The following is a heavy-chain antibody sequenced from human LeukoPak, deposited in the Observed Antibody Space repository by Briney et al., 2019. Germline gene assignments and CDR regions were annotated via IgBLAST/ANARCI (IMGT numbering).Heavy chain of an antibody. CDR2: INHSGST. CDR1: GGSFSGYY. J-gene: IGHJ6*03. V-gene: IGHV4-34*01. D-gene: IGHD6-13*01. Sequence: YPSETLSLTCAVYGGSFSGYYWSWICQPPGKGLEWIGEINHSGSTNYNPSLKSRVTISVDTSKNQFSLKLSSVTAADTAAYYCAREILSQQLVYYYYYYMDVWGKGTTVTVSS. CDR3: AREILSQQLVYYYYYYMDV.